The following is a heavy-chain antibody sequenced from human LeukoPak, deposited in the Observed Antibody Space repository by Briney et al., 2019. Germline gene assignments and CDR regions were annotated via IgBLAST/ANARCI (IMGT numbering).Heavy chain of an antibody. Sequence: ASVKVSCKASGYTFTSYYMHWVGHAPAQGLEWMGIINPSGGSTSYAQKLQGRVTMTRDMSTSTDYMVLSSLRSEDTAIYYCARGNSVGDNAWWFDPWGQGTLVTVSS. CDR1: GYTFTSYY. V-gene: IGHV1-46*04. J-gene: IGHJ5*02. CDR3: ARGNSVGDNAWWFDP. CDR2: INPSGGST. D-gene: IGHD1-26*01.